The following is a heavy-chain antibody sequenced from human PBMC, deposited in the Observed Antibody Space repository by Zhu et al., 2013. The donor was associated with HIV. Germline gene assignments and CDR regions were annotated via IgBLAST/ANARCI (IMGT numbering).Heavy chain of an antibody. J-gene: IGHJ4*02. D-gene: IGHD6-6*01. V-gene: IGHV1-69*01. CDR1: GGTFSSYA. CDR2: IIPIFGTA. CDR3: ARDGGLEYRAAPDHFDY. Sequence: QVQLVQSGAEVKKPGSSVKVSCKASGGTFSSYAISWVRQAPGQGLEWMGGIIPIFGTANYAQKFQGRVTITADESTSTAYMELSSLRSEDTAVYYCARDGGLEYRAAPDHFDYWGQGTLVTVSS.